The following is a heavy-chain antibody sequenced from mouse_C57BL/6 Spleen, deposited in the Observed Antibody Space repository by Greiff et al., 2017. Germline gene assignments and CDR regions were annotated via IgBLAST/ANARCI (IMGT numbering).Heavy chain of an antibody. CDR1: GFTFSDYG. CDR3: ARDDYDRGYYLDY. J-gene: IGHJ2*01. Sequence: EVKVVESGGGLVKPGGSLKLSCAASGFTFSDYGMHWVRQAPEKGLEWVAYISSGSSTNYYADTVKGRFTISGDNAKNTPFLQMTSLRSEDTAMYYCARDDYDRGYYLDYWGQGTTLTVSS. CDR2: ISSGSSTN. V-gene: IGHV5-17*01. D-gene: IGHD2-4*01.